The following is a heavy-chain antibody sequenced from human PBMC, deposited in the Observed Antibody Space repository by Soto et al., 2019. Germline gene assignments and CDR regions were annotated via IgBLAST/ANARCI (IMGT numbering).Heavy chain of an antibody. CDR1: GGSFSGYY. Sequence: QVQLQQWGAGLLKPSETLSLTCAVYGGSFSGYYWSWIRQPPGKGLEWIGEINHSGSTNYNPSLKSRVTIPVETSKNQFSLKLSSVTAADTAVYYCARGGITMVRGCIDYWGQGTLVTVSS. CDR2: INHSGST. D-gene: IGHD3-10*01. V-gene: IGHV4-34*01. J-gene: IGHJ4*02. CDR3: ARGGITMVRGCIDY.